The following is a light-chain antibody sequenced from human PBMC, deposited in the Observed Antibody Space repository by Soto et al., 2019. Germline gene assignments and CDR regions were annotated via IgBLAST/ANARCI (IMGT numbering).Light chain of an antibody. CDR1: QSVSSN. CDR3: QQYNNWPPIP. J-gene: IGKJ5*01. CDR2: GAS. V-gene: IGKV3-15*01. Sequence: EIVMTQSPATLSVSPGERATLSCRASQSVSSNLAWYQQKLGQTPRLLIYGASTRATGIPARFSGSGSGTEFTLTISSLPSEDFAVYYCQQYNNWPPIPFGQGTRLEIK.